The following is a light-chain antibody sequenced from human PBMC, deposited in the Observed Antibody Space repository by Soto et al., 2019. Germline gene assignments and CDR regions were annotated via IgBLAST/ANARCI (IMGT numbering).Light chain of an antibody. CDR2: GAS. J-gene: IGKJ5*01. V-gene: IGKV3-20*01. CDR3: QQYGSSSIT. Sequence: EIVLTQSPGTLSLSPGERGTLSCRASQSVSSNYLAWYQQKPGQAPRLLIHGASNRVIGIPDRFSGSGSGTDFTLTISGLEPEDFAVYYCQQYGSSSITFGQGTRLENK. CDR1: QSVSSNY.